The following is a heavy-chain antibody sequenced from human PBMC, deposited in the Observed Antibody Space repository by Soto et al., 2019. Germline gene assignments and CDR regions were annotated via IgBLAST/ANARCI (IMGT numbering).Heavy chain of an antibody. CDR3: ARGSYYFDY. Sequence: SWIRQPPGKGLEWIGEINHSGSTNYNPSLKSRVTISVDTSKNQFSLKLSSVTAPDTALYYSARGSYYFDYCGQRTLVTVSS. J-gene: IGHJ4*02. D-gene: IGHD1-26*01. CDR2: INHSGST. V-gene: IGHV4-34*01.